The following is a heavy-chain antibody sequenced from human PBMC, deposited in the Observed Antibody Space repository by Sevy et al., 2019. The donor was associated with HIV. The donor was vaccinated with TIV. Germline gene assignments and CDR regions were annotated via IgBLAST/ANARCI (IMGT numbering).Heavy chain of an antibody. V-gene: IGHV3-23*01. J-gene: IGHJ4*02. D-gene: IGHD2-8*01. CDR2: LSFGCGEI. CDR3: AREGCTNLHDY. Sequence: GGSLRLSCAASGFTFSKYSMSWVRQPPGKGLEWVSTLSFGCGEINYADSVKGRFTISRDNSKSSVYLQMNNLRAEDTAVYYCAREGCTNLHDYWGQGTLVTVSS. CDR1: GFTFSKYS.